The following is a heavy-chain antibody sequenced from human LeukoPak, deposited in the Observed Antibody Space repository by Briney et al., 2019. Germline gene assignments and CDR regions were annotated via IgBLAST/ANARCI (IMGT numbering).Heavy chain of an antibody. V-gene: IGHV3-48*03. CDR1: GFTFSSYE. J-gene: IGHJ4*02. CDR2: ISSSGSSI. D-gene: IGHD2-15*01. CDR3: ARVRGRSTWYGGGLDC. Sequence: GGSLRLSCAASGFTFSSYEMNWVRQAPGKGLEWVSYISSSGSSIYYADSVKGRFTISRDNAKNPLDLQMNSLRVEDTAIYYCARVRGRSTWYGGGLDCWGQGTLVTVSS.